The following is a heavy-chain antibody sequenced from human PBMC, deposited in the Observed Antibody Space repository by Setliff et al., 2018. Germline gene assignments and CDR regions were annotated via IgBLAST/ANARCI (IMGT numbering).Heavy chain of an antibody. Sequence: GASVKVPCKASGGTFGLSAISWVRQAPGQGLEWVGGMLPLHGTRNHTPKLQGRVSITADESKTTVFMELSSLTSEDTAIYFCVRAPPALHGEYGYFDLWGRGTLVTVSS. J-gene: IGHJ2*01. CDR2: MLPLHGTR. CDR3: VRAPPALHGEYGYFDL. CDR1: GGTFGLSA. D-gene: IGHD4-17*01. V-gene: IGHV1-69*13.